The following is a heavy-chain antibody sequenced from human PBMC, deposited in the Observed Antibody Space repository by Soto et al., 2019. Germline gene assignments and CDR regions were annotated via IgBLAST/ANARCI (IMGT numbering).Heavy chain of an antibody. CDR3: AKATATGGGAFEI. J-gene: IGHJ3*02. V-gene: IGHV3-23*01. CDR1: GFICSSYD. CDR2: ILVGGST. Sequence: GGSLRLSCGVSGFICSSYDMSWVRQAPGKGLEWVSTILVGGSTHYEDSVKGRFTISRDTSKNTVYLQMNSLTTGDTAVYYCAKATATGGGAFEICGQGTMVTVSS. D-gene: IGHD2-8*02.